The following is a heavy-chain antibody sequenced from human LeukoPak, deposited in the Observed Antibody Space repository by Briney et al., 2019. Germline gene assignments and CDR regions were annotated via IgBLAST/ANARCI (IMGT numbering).Heavy chain of an antibody. Sequence: GGSLRLSCAASGFTFSSYAMSWVRQAPGKGLEWVSAISGSGGSTYYADSVKGRFTISRDNSKNTLYLQMNSLRAEDTAVYYCAKDLPDFWTGPTGGFDPWGQGTLVTVSS. D-gene: IGHD3/OR15-3a*01. J-gene: IGHJ5*02. CDR3: AKDLPDFWTGPTGGFDP. CDR2: ISGSGGST. CDR1: GFTFSSYA. V-gene: IGHV3-23*01.